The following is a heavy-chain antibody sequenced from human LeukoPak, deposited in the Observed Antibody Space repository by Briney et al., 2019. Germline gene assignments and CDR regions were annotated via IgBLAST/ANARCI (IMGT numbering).Heavy chain of an antibody. D-gene: IGHD3-10*01. J-gene: IGHJ3*02. V-gene: IGHV4-31*03. CDR1: GGSISSGGYY. CDR3: ARSGRQTRGLAFDI. Sequence: SETLSLTCTVSGGSISSGGYYWSWIRQHPGKGLEWIGYIYYSGSTYYNPSLKSRVTISVDTSKNQFSLKLSSVTAAGTAVYYCARSGRQTRGLAFDIWGQGTMVTVSS. CDR2: IYYSGST.